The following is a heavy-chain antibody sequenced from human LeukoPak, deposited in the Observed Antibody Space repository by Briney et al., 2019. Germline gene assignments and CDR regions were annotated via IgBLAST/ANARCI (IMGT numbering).Heavy chain of an antibody. Sequence: GGSLRLSCAASGFTFSSYAMSWVRQAPGKGLEWVSAISGSGGSTYYADSVKGRFTISRDNSKNTLYLQMNSLRAEDTAVYYCARLYLPATRFDYWGQGTLVTVPS. V-gene: IGHV3-23*01. CDR3: ARLYLPATRFDY. CDR2: ISGSGGST. D-gene: IGHD5-24*01. J-gene: IGHJ4*02. CDR1: GFTFSSYA.